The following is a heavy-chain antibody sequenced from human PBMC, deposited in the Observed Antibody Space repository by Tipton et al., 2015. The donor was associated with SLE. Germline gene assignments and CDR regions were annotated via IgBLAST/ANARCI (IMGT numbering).Heavy chain of an antibody. Sequence: TLSLTCTVSGGSISSYYWSWIRQPPGRGLEWTGYIYYSGSTNYNPSLKSRVTISVDTSKNQFSLKLSSVAAADTAVYYCARASPGVWYFDLWGRGTLVTVSS. J-gene: IGHJ2*01. D-gene: IGHD2-8*01. V-gene: IGHV4-59*08. CDR2: IYYSGST. CDR1: GGSISSYY. CDR3: ARASPGVWYFDL.